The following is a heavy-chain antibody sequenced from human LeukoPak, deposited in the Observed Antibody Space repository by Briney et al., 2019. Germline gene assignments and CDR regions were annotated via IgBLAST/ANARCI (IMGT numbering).Heavy chain of an antibody. J-gene: IGHJ4*02. CDR2: ISGSGGST. CDR3: AKLDIRNYDFWSGYFAY. CDR1: GFTFSSYA. V-gene: IGHV3-23*01. Sequence: GGSLRLSCAASGFTFSSYAMSWVRQAPGKGLEWVSAISGSGGSTYYADSVKGRFTISRGNSKNTLYLQMNSLRAEDTAVYYCAKLDIRNYDFWSGYFAYWGQGTLVTVSS. D-gene: IGHD3-3*01.